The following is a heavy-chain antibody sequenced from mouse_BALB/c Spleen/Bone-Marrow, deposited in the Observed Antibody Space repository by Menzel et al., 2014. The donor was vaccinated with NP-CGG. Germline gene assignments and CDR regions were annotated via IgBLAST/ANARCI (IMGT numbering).Heavy chain of an antibody. J-gene: IGHJ1*01. CDR1: GYSITSGYS. CDR2: KHYSGST. CDR3: AATATVVADGYFDV. Sequence: EVHLVESGPDLVKPSQSLSLTCTVTGYSITSGYSCHWFRQSPGNQPEWMGYKHYSGSTNYNPSLKSRISITRDTSKNRFVLRLNSMTTEDTAAYYCAATATVVADGYFDVWGAGTTVTVSS. V-gene: IGHV3-1*02. D-gene: IGHD1-1*01.